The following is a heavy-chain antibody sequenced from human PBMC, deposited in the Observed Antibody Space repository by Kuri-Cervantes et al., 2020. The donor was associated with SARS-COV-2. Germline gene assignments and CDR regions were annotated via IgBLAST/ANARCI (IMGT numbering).Heavy chain of an antibody. Sequence: GGSLRLSCAASGFTFSSYSTNWVRQAPGKGLEWVSSISSSSSYIYYADSVKGRFTISRDNAKNSLYLQMNSLRAEDTAVYYCARGSWVTMGWYFDLWGRGALVTVSS. CDR2: ISSSSSYI. CDR1: GFTFSSYS. CDR3: ARGSWVTMGWYFDL. D-gene: IGHD1-26*01. J-gene: IGHJ2*01. V-gene: IGHV3-21*01.